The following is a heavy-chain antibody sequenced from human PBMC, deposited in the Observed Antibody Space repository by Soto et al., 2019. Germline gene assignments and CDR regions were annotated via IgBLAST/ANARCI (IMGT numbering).Heavy chain of an antibody. V-gene: IGHV3-7*01. CDR1: GFTFSSYW. CDR2: IKQDGSEK. CDR3: ASGLVAALFDY. J-gene: IGHJ4*02. D-gene: IGHD6-13*01. Sequence: EVQLVESGGGLVQPGGSLRLSCAASGFTFSSYWMSWVRQAPGKGLEWVANIKQDGSEKYYVDSVKGRFTISRDNAKNSLYLQMNSLRAADTAVYYCASGLVAALFDYWGQGTLVTVSS.